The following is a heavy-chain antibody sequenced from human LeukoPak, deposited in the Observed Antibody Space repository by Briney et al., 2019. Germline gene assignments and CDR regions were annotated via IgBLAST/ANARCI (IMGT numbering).Heavy chain of an antibody. D-gene: IGHD3-10*01. CDR1: GFTFNNYW. J-gene: IGHJ4*02. V-gene: IGHV3-7*01. Sequence: PGGSLRLSCEASGFTFNNYWMSWFRQAPGKGLEWVANIKQDESEKNYVDSVKGRFTISRDNVKNSLYLQVNSLRAEDTAVYSCARANDYDSGSLYRPIDYWGQGTLVTVSS. CDR2: IKQDESEK. CDR3: ARANDYDSGSLYRPIDY.